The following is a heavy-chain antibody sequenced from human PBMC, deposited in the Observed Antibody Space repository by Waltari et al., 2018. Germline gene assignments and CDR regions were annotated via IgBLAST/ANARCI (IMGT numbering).Heavy chain of an antibody. Sequence: QVQLQESGPGLVKPSETLSLTCTVSGYSISSGYYWGWIRQPPGKGLEWIGSIYHSGSTYYNPALKSRFTISVDTSKNQFALKLGSVTAADTAVYYCARGGTLAMVSQIDYWGQGTLVTVSS. CDR3: ARGGTLAMVSQIDY. CDR1: GYSISSGYY. D-gene: IGHD5-18*01. CDR2: IYHSGST. V-gene: IGHV4-38-2*02. J-gene: IGHJ4*02.